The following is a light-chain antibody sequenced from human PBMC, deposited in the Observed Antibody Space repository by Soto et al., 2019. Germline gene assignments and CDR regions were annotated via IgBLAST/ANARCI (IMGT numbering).Light chain of an antibody. Sequence: EIVMTQSPAPLSVSPGERATLSCRASQSVSSNLAWYQQEPGQSPRLLIYGASTRATGIPARFSGSGSGTEFTLTISSLQSEDSAVYYCQHYNNWPLYTFGQGTKLEI. J-gene: IGKJ2*01. CDR1: QSVSSN. V-gene: IGKV3-15*01. CDR2: GAS. CDR3: QHYNNWPLYT.